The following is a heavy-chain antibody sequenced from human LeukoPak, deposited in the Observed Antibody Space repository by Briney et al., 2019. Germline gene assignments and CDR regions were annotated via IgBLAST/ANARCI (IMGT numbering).Heavy chain of an antibody. CDR3: AKRSSSYYFDY. CDR2: IYHSGST. CDR1: GGSISSGGYS. J-gene: IGHJ4*02. V-gene: IGHV4-30-2*01. D-gene: IGHD6-6*01. Sequence: SETLSLTCAVSGGSISSGGYSWSWIRQPPGKGLEWIGYIYHSGSTYYNPSLKSRVTISVDRSKNQFSLKLSSVTAADTAVYYCAKRSSSYYFDYWGQGTLVTVSS.